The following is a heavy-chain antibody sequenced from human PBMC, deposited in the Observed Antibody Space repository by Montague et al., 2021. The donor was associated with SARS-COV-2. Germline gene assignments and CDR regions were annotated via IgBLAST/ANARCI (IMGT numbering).Heavy chain of an antibody. CDR2: INHSANT. CDR3: ASGIYPSGSYYNRYYYGLNI. V-gene: IGHV4-34*01. Sequence: SETLSLTCAVYGGSLSGYYWSWIRQPPEKGLEWIGEINHSANTKYNPSFKSPVTISIDTSKNQFSLKMTSVTDADTATYYCASGIYPSGSYYNRYYYGLNIWGPGTTVIVSS. J-gene: IGHJ6*02. D-gene: IGHD3-10*01. CDR1: GGSLSGYY.